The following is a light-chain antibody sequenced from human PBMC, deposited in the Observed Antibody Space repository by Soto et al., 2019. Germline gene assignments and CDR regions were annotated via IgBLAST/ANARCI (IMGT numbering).Light chain of an antibody. Sequence: EIELTQSPSPLSVSVGDRAAITCLASQSISTNLAWYQQKPGQAPKLLIYAVSDRPSGIPDRFSGSGSGTDFTLTISRLEPEDFAAYYCQQSYSTPPNTFGQGTRLEIK. CDR3: QQSYSTPPNT. CDR1: QSISTN. CDR2: AVS. J-gene: IGKJ5*01. V-gene: IGKV3-11*01.